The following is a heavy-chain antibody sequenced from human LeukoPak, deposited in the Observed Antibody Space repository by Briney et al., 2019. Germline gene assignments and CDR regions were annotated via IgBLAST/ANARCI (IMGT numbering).Heavy chain of an antibody. CDR3: ATDGGDYGGNPAGSHDY. J-gene: IGHJ4*02. V-gene: IGHV1-69*04. CDR2: IIPILGIA. Sequence: ASVKVSCKASGGTFSSYAISWVRQAPGQGLEWMGRIIPILGIANYAQKFQGRVTITADKSTSTAYMELSSLRSEDTAVYYCATDGGDYGGNPAGSHDYWGQGTLVTVSS. D-gene: IGHD4-23*01. CDR1: GGTFSSYA.